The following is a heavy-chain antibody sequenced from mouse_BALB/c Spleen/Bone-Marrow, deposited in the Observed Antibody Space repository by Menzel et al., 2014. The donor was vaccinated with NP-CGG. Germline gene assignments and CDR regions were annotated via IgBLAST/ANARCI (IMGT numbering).Heavy chain of an antibody. CDR3: ARSGSSYYY. Sequence: DVHLVESGGGLVKPGGSLKLSCAASGFTFSSYAMSWVRQTPEKRLEWVATIGSGDSSTYYPDSVKGRFTISRDYAKNTLYLQMSSLRSGDTAMYYCARSGSSYYYWGQGTTLTVSS. J-gene: IGHJ2*01. CDR2: IGSGDSST. V-gene: IGHV5-9-3*01. D-gene: IGHD1-1*01. CDR1: GFTFSSYA.